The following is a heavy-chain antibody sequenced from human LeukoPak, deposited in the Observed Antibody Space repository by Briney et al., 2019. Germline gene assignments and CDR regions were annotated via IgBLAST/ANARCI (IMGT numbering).Heavy chain of an antibody. CDR1: GFTFSSYS. CDR2: ISSSSSYI. J-gene: IGHJ4*02. Sequence: GGSLRLSCSASGFTFSSYSMNWVRQAPGKGLEWVSSISSSSSYIYYADSVKGRFTISRDNAKNSLYLQMNSLRAEDTAVYYCARDLDSSSWEEVDNWGQGTLVTVSS. V-gene: IGHV3-21*01. D-gene: IGHD6-13*01. CDR3: ARDLDSSSWEEVDN.